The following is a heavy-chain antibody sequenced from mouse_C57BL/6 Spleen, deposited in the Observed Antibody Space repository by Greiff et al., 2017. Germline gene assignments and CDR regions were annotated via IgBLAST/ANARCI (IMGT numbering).Heavy chain of an antibody. D-gene: IGHD1-1*01. J-gene: IGHJ2*01. Sequence: EVKLMESGPGLVKPSQSLSLTCSVTGYSITSGYYWNWIRQFPGNKLEWMGYISYDGSNNYNPSLKNRISITRDTSKNQFFLKLNSVTTEDTATYYCARVPYYGSSRFDYWGQGTTLTVSS. CDR3: ARVPYYGSSRFDY. CDR1: GYSITSGYY. CDR2: ISYDGSN. V-gene: IGHV3-6*01.